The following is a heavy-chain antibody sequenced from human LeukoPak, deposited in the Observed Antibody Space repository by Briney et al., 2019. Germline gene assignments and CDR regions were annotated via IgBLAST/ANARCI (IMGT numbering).Heavy chain of an antibody. D-gene: IGHD3-3*01. CDR3: ARPRIRFLEIYYFDY. V-gene: IGHV3-30-3*01. J-gene: IGHJ4*02. Sequence: GGSLRLSCAASGFTFSSYAMPWVRQAPGKGLEWVAVISYDGSNKYYADSVKGRFTISRDNSKNTLYLQMNSLRAEDTAVYYCARPRIRFLEIYYFDYWGQGTLVTVSS. CDR2: ISYDGSNK. CDR1: GFTFSSYA.